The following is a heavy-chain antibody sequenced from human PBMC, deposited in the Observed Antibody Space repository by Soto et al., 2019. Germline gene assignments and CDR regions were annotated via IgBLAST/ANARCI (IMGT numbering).Heavy chain of an antibody. CDR1: GYSFTSYW. Sequence: GESLKISCRGSGYSFTSYWIGWVRQMPGKGLEWMGIIYPGDSDTRYSPSFQGQVTISADKSISTAYLQWSSLKASDTAMYYCAAVSTNTIFGVVTPKWFDPWGQGTLVTVSS. V-gene: IGHV5-51*01. D-gene: IGHD3-3*01. J-gene: IGHJ5*02. CDR2: IYPGDSDT. CDR3: AAVSTNTIFGVVTPKWFDP.